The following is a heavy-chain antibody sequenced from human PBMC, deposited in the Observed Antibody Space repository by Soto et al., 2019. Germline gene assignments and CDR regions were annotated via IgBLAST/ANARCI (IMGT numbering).Heavy chain of an antibody. CDR2: IYYSGST. J-gene: IGHJ4*02. CDR3: ARVGDYGFDFDY. CDR1: GGSISSSSYY. V-gene: IGHV4-39*01. Sequence: SETLSLTCTVSGGSISSSSYYWGWISQPPGKGLEWIGSIYYSGSTYYNPSLKSRVTISVDTSKNQFSLKLSSVTAADTAVYYCARVGDYGFDFDYWGQGTLVTVS. D-gene: IGHD4-17*01.